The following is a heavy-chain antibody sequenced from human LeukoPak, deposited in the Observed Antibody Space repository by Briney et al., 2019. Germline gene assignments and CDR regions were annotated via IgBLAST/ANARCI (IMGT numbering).Heavy chain of an antibody. D-gene: IGHD6-25*01. CDR2: IYYSGST. V-gene: IGHV4-39*01. J-gene: IGHJ4*02. CDR1: GGPIISRSYY. CDR3: ARRDSSGVVPRCDY. Sequence: SETLSLTCTVSGGPIISRSYYWGWIRQPPGKGLEWMGSIYYSGSTYYNPSLKSRVTISVDTSKNQFSLKLSSVTAADTAVYYCARRDSSGVVPRCDYWGQGTLVTASS.